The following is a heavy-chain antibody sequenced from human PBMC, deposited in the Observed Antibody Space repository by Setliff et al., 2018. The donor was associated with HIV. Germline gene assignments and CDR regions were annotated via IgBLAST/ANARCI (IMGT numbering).Heavy chain of an antibody. D-gene: IGHD2-2*01. CDR1: GYTFISYG. CDR2: ISAYNGNT. J-gene: IGHJ6*03. Sequence: ASVKVSCKASGYTFISYGISWVRQAPGQGLEWMGRISAYNGNTNYAQKLQARVTMTTDTSTSTAYMELRSLRSDDTAVYYCATSSRIYYYSYMDVWGKGTTVTVSS. V-gene: IGHV1-18*01. CDR3: ATSSRIYYYSYMDV.